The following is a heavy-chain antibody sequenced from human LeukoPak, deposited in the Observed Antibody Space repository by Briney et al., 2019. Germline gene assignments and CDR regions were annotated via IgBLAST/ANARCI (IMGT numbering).Heavy chain of an antibody. Sequence: GGSLRLSCAASGFTFSSYEMNWVRQAPGKGLEWVSYISSSGSTIYYADSVKGRFTISRDNAKNPLYLQMNSLTAEDTAVYYCARDPGTRIDYWGQGTLVTVSS. CDR3: ARDPGTRIDY. V-gene: IGHV3-48*03. CDR2: ISSSGSTI. J-gene: IGHJ4*02. CDR1: GFTFSSYE.